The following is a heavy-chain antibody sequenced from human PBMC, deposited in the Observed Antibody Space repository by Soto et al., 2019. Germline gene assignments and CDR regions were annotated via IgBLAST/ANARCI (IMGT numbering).Heavy chain of an antibody. Sequence: QVQLQESGPGLVKPSETLSLTCTVSGGSISSYYWSWIRQPPGKGLEWIGYIYYSGSTNYNPSLMSRVTISVDTSKNPSSLKQSSVTAADTCVYYCARSLRQYFYYYFMVVWGKGTTVTVSS. D-gene: IGHD3-16*02. CDR3: ARSLRQYFYYYFMVV. V-gene: IGHV4-59*01. J-gene: IGHJ6*03. CDR2: IYYSGST. CDR1: GGSISSYY.